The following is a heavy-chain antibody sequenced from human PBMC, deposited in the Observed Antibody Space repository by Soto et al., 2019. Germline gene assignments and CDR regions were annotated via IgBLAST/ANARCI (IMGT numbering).Heavy chain of an antibody. V-gene: IGHV1-18*04. CDR2: ISAYNGNT. CDR3: GRDEMVATITSYYYYGIDV. J-gene: IGHJ6*02. Sequence: ASVKVSCKASGYTFTSYGISWVRQAPGQGLEWMGWISAYNGNTNYAQKLQGRVTMTTDTSTSTAYMELRILTSDDPAVYYCGRDEMVATITSYYYYGIDVWRQGPRVAVAS. CDR1: GYTFTSYG. D-gene: IGHD5-12*01.